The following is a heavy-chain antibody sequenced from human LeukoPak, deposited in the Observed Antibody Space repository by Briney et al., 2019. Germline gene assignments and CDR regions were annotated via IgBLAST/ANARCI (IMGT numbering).Heavy chain of an antibody. CDR2: IYDIGSA. J-gene: IGHJ3*02. Sequence: GGSLRLSCAASGFTFSSYSMNWVRQAPGTGLEWVSIYDIGSAYYADSVKGRFTISRDNSQNTLYLQLNSLRAEDTAVYYCARTAVTPGSSDAFDIWGQGTMVTVSS. D-gene: IGHD4-17*01. V-gene: IGHV3-53*01. CDR1: GFTFSSYS. CDR3: ARTAVTPGSSDAFDI.